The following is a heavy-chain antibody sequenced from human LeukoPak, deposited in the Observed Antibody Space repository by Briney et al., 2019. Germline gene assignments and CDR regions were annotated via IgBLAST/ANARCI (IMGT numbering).Heavy chain of an antibody. CDR2: MNPNSGNT. CDR1: GYTFTSYD. V-gene: IGHV1-8*03. D-gene: IGHD5-18*01. J-gene: IGHJ1*01. CDR3: ARSAKFTRSYGSLEYFQH. Sequence: ASVKVSCKASGYTFTSYDINWERQATGQGLEWMGWMNPNSGNTGYAQKFQGRVTITRNTSISTAYMELSSLRSEDTAVYYCARSAKFTRSYGSLEYFQHWGQGTLVTVSS.